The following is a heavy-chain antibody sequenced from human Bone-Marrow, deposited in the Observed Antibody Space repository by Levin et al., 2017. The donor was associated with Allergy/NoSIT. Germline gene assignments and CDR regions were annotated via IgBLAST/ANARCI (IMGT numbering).Heavy chain of an antibody. J-gene: IGHJ3*01. CDR2: VWYDATNT. D-gene: IGHD2-2*01. Sequence: GGSLRLSCAASGFTFSGYGMHWVRQAPGKGLEWVAVVWYDATNTYYADSVKGRFTISRDNSKNTLYLRMNSLRVEDTGIYFCARERSSSDAFDFWGQGTMVTVSS. CDR3: ARERSSSDAFDF. CDR1: GFTFSGYG. V-gene: IGHV3-33*01.